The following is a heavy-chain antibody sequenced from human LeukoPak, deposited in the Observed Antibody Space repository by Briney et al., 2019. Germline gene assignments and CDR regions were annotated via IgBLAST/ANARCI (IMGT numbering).Heavy chain of an antibody. V-gene: IGHV1-18*01. Sequence: ASVKVSCKASGYTFTSYGISWVRQAPGQGLEWMGWISAYNGNTNYAQKLQGSVTMTANTSTSTAYMELRSLRSDDTAVYYCARDQLLWFGELLYSYYFDYWGQGTLVTVSS. CDR2: ISAYNGNT. CDR3: ARDQLLWFGELLYSYYFDY. D-gene: IGHD3-10*01. J-gene: IGHJ4*02. CDR1: GYTFTSYG.